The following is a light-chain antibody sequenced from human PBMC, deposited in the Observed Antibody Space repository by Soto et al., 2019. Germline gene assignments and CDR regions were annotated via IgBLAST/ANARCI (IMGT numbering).Light chain of an antibody. CDR3: QQSYSTPIT. Sequence: PVSLSPTFLSASVGDRVTITCRATQSISSYLNWYQQKPGKAPKVLIYAASNLQSGVPSRFSGSGSGTDFTLTISSLQPEDFATYYCQQSYSTPITFGQGTRLEIK. CDR2: AAS. V-gene: IGKV1-39*01. J-gene: IGKJ5*01. CDR1: QSISSY.